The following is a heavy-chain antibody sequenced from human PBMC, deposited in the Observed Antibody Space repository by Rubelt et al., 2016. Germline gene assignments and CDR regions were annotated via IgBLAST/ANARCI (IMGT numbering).Heavy chain of an antibody. J-gene: IGHJ6*02. D-gene: IGHD3-22*01. V-gene: IGHV3-7*01. CDR3: ARDATYYYDSSGCRYGMDV. Sequence: KQDGSEKYYVDSVKGRFTISRDNAKNSLFLQMNSLRAEDTAVYYCARDATYYYDSSGCRYGMDVWGQGTTVTVSS. CDR2: KQDGSEK.